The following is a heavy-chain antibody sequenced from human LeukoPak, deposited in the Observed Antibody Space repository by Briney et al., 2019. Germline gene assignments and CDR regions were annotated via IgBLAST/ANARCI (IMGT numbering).Heavy chain of an antibody. CDR2: IIPIFGTA. D-gene: IGHD3-22*01. V-gene: IGHV1-69*01. CDR3: ARDREDDSSGYYPSY. CDR1: GGTFSSYA. J-gene: IGHJ4*02. Sequence: KVSCQASGGTFSSYAISWVRQAPGQGLEWMGGIIPIFGTANYAQKFQGRVTITADESTSTAYMELSSLRSEDTAVYYCARDREDDSSGYYPSYWGQGTLVTVSS.